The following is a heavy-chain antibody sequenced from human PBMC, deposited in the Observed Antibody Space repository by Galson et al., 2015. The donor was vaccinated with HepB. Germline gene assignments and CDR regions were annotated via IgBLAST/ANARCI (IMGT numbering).Heavy chain of an antibody. V-gene: IGHV1-69*13. D-gene: IGHD2-2*01. CDR3: AANDVILSAPHFDY. Sequence: SVKVSCKASGGTFSNYAVSWVRQAPGQGLEWMGGIIPIFGTPNYAQKFQGTVTISADESTSTAYMDLSSLGSEDTAIYYCAANDVILSAPHFDYWGRGTLVTVSS. CDR2: IIPIFGTP. J-gene: IGHJ4*02. CDR1: GGTFSNYA.